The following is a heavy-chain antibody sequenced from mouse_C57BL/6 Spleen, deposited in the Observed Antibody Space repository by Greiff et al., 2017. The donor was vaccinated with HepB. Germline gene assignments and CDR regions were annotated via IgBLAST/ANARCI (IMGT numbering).Heavy chain of an antibody. V-gene: IGHV1-50*01. J-gene: IGHJ1*03. CDR1: GYTFTSYW. D-gene: IGHD1-1*01. Sequence: QVQLQQPGAELVKPGASVKLSCKASGYTFTSYWMQWVKQRPGQGLEWIGEIDPSDSYTNYNQKFKGKATLTVDTSSSTAYMQLSSLTSEDSAVYYCASPRYYSGSSHCYFDVWGTGTTVTVSS. CDR2: IDPSDSYT. CDR3: ASPRYYSGSSHCYFDV.